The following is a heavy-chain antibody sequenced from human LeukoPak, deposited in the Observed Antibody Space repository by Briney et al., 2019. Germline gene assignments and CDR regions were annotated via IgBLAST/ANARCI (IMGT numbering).Heavy chain of an antibody. Sequence: GGSPRLSCAASGLTFSNYWMSWVRQAPGKGLEWVANIKQDGSEKYYVDSVKGRFTISRDNANNSLYLQMNSLRPEDTAVYYCARRAARDTGSCYSCAFDIWGQGTMVTVSS. CDR3: ARRAARDTGSCYSCAFDI. D-gene: IGHD2-15*01. V-gene: IGHV3-7*01. J-gene: IGHJ3*02. CDR2: IKQDGSEK. CDR1: GLTFSNYW.